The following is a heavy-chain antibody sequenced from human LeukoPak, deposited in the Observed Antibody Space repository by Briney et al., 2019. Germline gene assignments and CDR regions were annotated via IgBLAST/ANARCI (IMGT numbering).Heavy chain of an antibody. Sequence: PSQTLSLTCTVSGGSISSYYWSWIRLPPGKGLEWIGYIYYTGSTNYNPSLKSRVTISVDTSKNQFSLKLSSVTAADTAVYYCARVRRRAANDYWGQGTLVTVSS. J-gene: IGHJ4*02. D-gene: IGHD2-15*01. CDR2: IYYTGST. CDR3: ARVRRRAANDY. V-gene: IGHV4-59*08. CDR1: GGSISSYY.